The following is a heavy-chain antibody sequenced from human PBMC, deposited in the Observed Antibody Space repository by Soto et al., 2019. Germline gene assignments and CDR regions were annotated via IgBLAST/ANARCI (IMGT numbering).Heavy chain of an antibody. D-gene: IGHD5-18*01. CDR3: ARAPWIQLWSFDY. CDR1: GFTFSSYE. Sequence: RGSLRLSCAASGFTFSSYEMNWVRQAPGKGLEWVSYISSSGSTIYYADSVKGRFTISRDNAKNSLYLQMNSLRAEDTAVYYCARAPWIQLWSFDYWGQGTLVTVSS. V-gene: IGHV3-48*03. CDR2: ISSSGSTI. J-gene: IGHJ4*02.